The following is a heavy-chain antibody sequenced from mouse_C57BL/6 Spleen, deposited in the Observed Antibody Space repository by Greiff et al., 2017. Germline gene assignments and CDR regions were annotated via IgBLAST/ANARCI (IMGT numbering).Heavy chain of an antibody. V-gene: IGHV1-42*01. D-gene: IGHD1-3*01. Sequence: VQLKQSGPELVKPGASVKISCKASGYSFTGYYMNWVKQSPEKSLEWIGEINPSTGGTTYNQKFKAKATLTVDKSSSTAYMQLKSLTSEDSAVYYCARKEEWYYAMDYWGQGTSVTVSS. J-gene: IGHJ4*01. CDR1: GYSFTGYY. CDR3: ARKEEWYYAMDY. CDR2: INPSTGGT.